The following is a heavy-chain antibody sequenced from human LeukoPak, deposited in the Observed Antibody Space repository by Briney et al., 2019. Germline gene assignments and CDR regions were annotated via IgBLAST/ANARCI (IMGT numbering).Heavy chain of an antibody. D-gene: IGHD2-2*01. CDR3: AAQLGYCSSTRCSPKRNFDY. V-gene: IGHV4-59*01. J-gene: IGHJ4*02. CDR1: GGSISHYY. Sequence: PSETLSLTCTVPGGSISHYYWSWIRQPPGKGLEWIGYIYYSGSTNYNPSLESRVTISVDTSKNQFSLKLNSVTAADTAVYYCAAQLGYCSSTRCSPKRNFDYWGQGTLVTVSS. CDR2: IYYSGST.